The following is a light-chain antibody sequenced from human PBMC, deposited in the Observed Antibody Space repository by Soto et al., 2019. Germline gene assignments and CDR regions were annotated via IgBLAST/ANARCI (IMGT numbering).Light chain of an antibody. J-gene: IGKJ1*01. V-gene: IGKV1-12*01. Sequence: SLLRNGVPSRFSGSGSGTYFTLTISNLQPEDFATYYCQKYDSAPRTFGQGTKVDVK. CDR2: S. CDR3: QKYDSAPRT.